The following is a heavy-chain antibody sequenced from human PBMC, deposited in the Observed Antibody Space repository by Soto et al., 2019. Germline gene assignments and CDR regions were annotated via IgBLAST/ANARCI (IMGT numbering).Heavy chain of an antibody. D-gene: IGHD2-21*01. V-gene: IGHV3-23*01. Sequence: VGSLRLSCASSVFTFSDYAMSCVRHSPGKGLEWVSSISSGGGSPYYADSVKGRFTISRNNSKNTLFLQMNSLRAEDTAVYYCAKGDGSIVHRHFEYWGQGTLVTVS. CDR1: VFTFSDYA. CDR2: ISSGGGSP. CDR3: AKGDGSIVHRHFEY. J-gene: IGHJ4*02.